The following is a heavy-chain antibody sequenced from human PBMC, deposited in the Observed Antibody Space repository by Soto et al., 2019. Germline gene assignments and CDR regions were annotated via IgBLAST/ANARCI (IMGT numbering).Heavy chain of an antibody. CDR2: IIPILGIA. Sequence: QVQLVQSGAEVKKPGSSVKVSCKASGGTFSSYTISWVRQTPGQGLEWMGRIIPILGIANYAQKFQGRVTITADKSTSTADMELSSLRSEDTAVYYCASPDYGDYWKGPNGMDVWGQGTTVTVSS. V-gene: IGHV1-69*02. CDR1: GGTFSSYT. J-gene: IGHJ6*02. D-gene: IGHD4-17*01. CDR3: ASPDYGDYWKGPNGMDV.